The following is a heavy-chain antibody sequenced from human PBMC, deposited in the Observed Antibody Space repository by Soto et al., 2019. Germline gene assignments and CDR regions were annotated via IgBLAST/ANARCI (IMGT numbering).Heavy chain of an antibody. D-gene: IGHD5-18*01. CDR1: GFTFSSYG. J-gene: IGHJ6*02. V-gene: IGHV3-30*18. Sequence: PGGSLRLSCAASGFTFSSYGMQWVRQAPGKGLEWVAVISYDGSNKYYADSVKCRFTISRDNSKNTLYLQMNSLRAEDTAVYQCAKGRYGQLWLEDYGRDVWGRGTTVAVAS. CDR3: AKGRYGQLWLEDYGRDV. CDR2: ISYDGSNK.